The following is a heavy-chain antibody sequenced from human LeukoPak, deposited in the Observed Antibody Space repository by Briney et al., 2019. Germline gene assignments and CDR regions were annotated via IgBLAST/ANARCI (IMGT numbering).Heavy chain of an antibody. J-gene: IGHJ1*01. D-gene: IGHD3-22*01. CDR2: ISAYNGNT. Sequence: EASVKVSCKASGYTFTSYGISWVRQAPGQGLEWMGWISAYNGNTNYAQKLQGRVTMTTDTSTSTAYMELRSLRSDDTAVYYCARDHAYYYDSSGYEQCFQHWGQGTLVTVSS. CDR1: GYTFTSYG. CDR3: ARDHAYYYDSSGYEQCFQH. V-gene: IGHV1-18*01.